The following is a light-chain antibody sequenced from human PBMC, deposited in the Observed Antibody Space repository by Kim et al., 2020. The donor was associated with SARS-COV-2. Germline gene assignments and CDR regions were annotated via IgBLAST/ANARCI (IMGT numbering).Light chain of an antibody. CDR1: NSDIGSDNY. J-gene: IGLJ2*01. CDR3: SSYTTSDTRI. CDR2: DVS. Sequence: GQSITISCVGTNSDIGSDNYVSWYQQHPGKVPKLLIFDVSSRPSGISSRFSGSKSGSTASLTISGLQAEDEADYYCSSYTTSDTRIFGGGTKVTVL. V-gene: IGLV2-14*04.